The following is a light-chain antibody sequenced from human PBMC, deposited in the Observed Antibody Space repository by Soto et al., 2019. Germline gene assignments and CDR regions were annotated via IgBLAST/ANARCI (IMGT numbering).Light chain of an antibody. CDR2: EGS. CDR3: CSLKV. J-gene: IGLJ2*01. V-gene: IGLV2-23*01. Sequence: QSALTPPASVSGSPGQWITISCTGTSSDVGSYNLVSWYQQHPGKAPKLMIYEGSKRPSGVSNRFSGSKSGNTASLTISGLQAEDEADYYCCSLKVFGGGTKLTVL. CDR1: SSDVGSYNL.